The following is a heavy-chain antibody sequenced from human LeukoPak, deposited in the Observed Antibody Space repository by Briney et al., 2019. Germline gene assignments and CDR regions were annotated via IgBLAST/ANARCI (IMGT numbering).Heavy chain of an antibody. J-gene: IGHJ4*02. CDR2: INPNSGGT. CDR1: GYTFTGYY. V-gene: IGHV1-2*06. Sequence: ASVKVSCEASGYTFTGYYMHWVRQAPGQGLEWMRRINPNSGGTNYAQKFQGRVTMTRDTSISTAYMELSRLRSDDTAVYYCARDYYDSSGYYGYWGQGTLVTVSS. D-gene: IGHD3-22*01. CDR3: ARDYYDSSGYYGY.